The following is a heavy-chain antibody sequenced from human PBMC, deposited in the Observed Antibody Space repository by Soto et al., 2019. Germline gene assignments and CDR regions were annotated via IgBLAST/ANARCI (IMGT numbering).Heavy chain of an antibody. CDR3: ARDRYCSSTSCYTLKYFDY. CDR2: IKQDGSEK. CDR1: GFTFSSYW. D-gene: IGHD2-2*02. Sequence: GGSLRLSCAASGFTFSSYWMSWVRQAPGKGLEWVANIKQDGSEKYYVDSVKGRFTISRDNAKNSLYLQMNSLRAEDTAVYYCARDRYCSSTSCYTLKYFDYWGQGTLVTVSS. V-gene: IGHV3-7*01. J-gene: IGHJ4*02.